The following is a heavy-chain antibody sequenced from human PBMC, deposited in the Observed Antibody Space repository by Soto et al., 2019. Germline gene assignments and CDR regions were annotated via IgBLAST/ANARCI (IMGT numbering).Heavy chain of an antibody. CDR3: ARVRDTFGPRMFAFDF. CDR1: GFIFSNYA. V-gene: IGHV3-30-3*01. J-gene: IGHJ3*01. Sequence: QVHLVESGGGVVQPGRSLRLSCAASGFIFSNYAMHWVRQAPGKGLEWVALISYDGNNDYYRLSVKGRFTVSRDNSENTIYLQMNGLRAEDSAVYYCARVRDTFGPRMFAFDFWGRGTKVTVSS. CDR2: ISYDGNND. D-gene: IGHD3-3*01.